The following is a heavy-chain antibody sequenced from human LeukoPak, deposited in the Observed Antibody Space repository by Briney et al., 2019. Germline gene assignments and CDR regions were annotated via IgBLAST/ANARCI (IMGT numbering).Heavy chain of an antibody. V-gene: IGHV1-18*01. CDR1: RYTFTSYG. CDR2: ISAYNGNT. CDR3: ATTYGSGSNIYYGMDV. D-gene: IGHD3-10*01. J-gene: IGHJ6*02. Sequence: ASVKVSCKASRYTFTSYGISWVRQAPGQGLEWMGWISAYNGNTNYAQKLQGRVTMTTDTSTSTAYMELRSLRSDDTAVYYCATTYGSGSNIYYGMDVWGQGTTVTVSS.